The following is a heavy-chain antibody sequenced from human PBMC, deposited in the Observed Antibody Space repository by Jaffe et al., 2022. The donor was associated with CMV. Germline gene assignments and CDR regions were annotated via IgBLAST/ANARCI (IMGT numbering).Heavy chain of an antibody. J-gene: IGHJ4*02. CDR1: GFTLSNYG. Sequence: EVQLLESGGSLVQPGGSLRLSCAASGFTLSNYGMDWVRQAPGKGLEWVSGISGSTYYADSVKGRFTISRDNSKNTVNLQMDSLRVEDTAVYFCAKSLPAAAGFDYWGQGTQVTVSS. D-gene: IGHD6-13*01. V-gene: IGHV3-23*01. CDR3: AKSLPAAAGFDY. CDR2: ISGST.